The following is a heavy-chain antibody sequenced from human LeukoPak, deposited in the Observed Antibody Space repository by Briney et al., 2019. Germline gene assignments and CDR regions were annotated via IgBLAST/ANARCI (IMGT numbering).Heavy chain of an antibody. CDR2: ISAYNGNT. CDR3: ARGRDVLLWFGEPKPPDY. Sequence: ASVKVSCKASGYTFTSYGISWVRQAPGQGLEWMGWISAYNGNTNYAQKLQDRVTMTTDTSTSTAYMELRSLRSDDTAVYYCARGRDVLLWFGEPKPPDYWGQGTLVTVSS. V-gene: IGHV1-18*04. D-gene: IGHD3-10*01. CDR1: GYTFTSYG. J-gene: IGHJ4*02.